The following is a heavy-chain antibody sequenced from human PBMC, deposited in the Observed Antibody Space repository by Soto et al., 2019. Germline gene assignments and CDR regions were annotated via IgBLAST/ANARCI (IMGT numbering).Heavy chain of an antibody. CDR1: GGTFSSSA. Sequence: ASVKVSCKASGGTFSSSAISWVRQAPGQGLEWMGGIIPIFGTANYAQKFQDRITITRDTSATTAYMELGSLASEDTAVYYCAREGALGGPNWFDPWGQGTLVTVSS. J-gene: IGHJ5*02. V-gene: IGHV1-69*05. CDR2: IIPIFGTA. D-gene: IGHD3-16*01. CDR3: AREGALGGPNWFDP.